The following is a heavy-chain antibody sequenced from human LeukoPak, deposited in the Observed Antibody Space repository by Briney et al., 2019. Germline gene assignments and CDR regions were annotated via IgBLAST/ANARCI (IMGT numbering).Heavy chain of an antibody. V-gene: IGHV3-21*01. J-gene: IGHJ4*02. Sequence: KPGGSLRLSCAASGFTFSSYSMNWVRQAPGKGLEWVSSISSSSSYIYYADSVKGRFTISRDNAKNSLYLQMNSLRAEDMAVYYCARDYKDGDYGIGLCDYWGQGTLVTVSS. CDR3: ARDYKDGDYGIGLCDY. D-gene: IGHD4-17*01. CDR2: ISSSSSYI. CDR1: GFTFSSYS.